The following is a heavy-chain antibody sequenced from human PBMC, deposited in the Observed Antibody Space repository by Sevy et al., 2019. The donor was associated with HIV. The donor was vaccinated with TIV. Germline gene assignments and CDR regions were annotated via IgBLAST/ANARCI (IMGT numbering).Heavy chain of an antibody. J-gene: IGHJ6*02. CDR1: GFTFRTYN. CDR3: ARGGHLYYGMDV. CDR2: ISPSSSTI. D-gene: IGHD3-16*01. Sequence: GGSLRLSCAASGFTFRTYNMNWVRQAPGRGLEWLSYISPSSSTIHYADSVKGRFTISRDNPKSSLYLQMNSLRAGDTAVYYCARGGHLYYGMDVWGQWTTVTVSS. V-gene: IGHV3-48*01.